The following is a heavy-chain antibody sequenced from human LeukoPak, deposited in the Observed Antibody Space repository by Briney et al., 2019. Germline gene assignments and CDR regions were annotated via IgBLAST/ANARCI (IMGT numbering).Heavy chain of an antibody. J-gene: IGHJ4*02. Sequence: PGGSLRLSCTASVCTFGSYCMHWVRQAPCKGLEWVAVISYDGSNKYYADSVKGRFTISRDNSKNTLYVQMNSLRAEDTAVYYCARDPAKFWSGHDYWGQGTLVTVSS. CDR3: ARDPAKFWSGHDY. CDR2: ISYDGSNK. D-gene: IGHD3-3*01. CDR1: VCTFGSYC. V-gene: IGHV3-30*03.